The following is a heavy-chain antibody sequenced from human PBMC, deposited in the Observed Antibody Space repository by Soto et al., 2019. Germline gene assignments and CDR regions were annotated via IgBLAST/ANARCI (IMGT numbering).Heavy chain of an antibody. CDR3: AKGDWADY. Sequence: GGSLRLSCAASGFTFSSYAMSWVRQAPGKGLEWVSYIGAHDDGYTHYADSVKGRFTVSRDNSKNTLHLQMNSLRADDTAIYYCAKGDWADYWGPGALVTVSS. J-gene: IGHJ4*02. D-gene: IGHD3-9*01. V-gene: IGHV3-23*01. CDR2: IGAHDDGYT. CDR1: GFTFSSYA.